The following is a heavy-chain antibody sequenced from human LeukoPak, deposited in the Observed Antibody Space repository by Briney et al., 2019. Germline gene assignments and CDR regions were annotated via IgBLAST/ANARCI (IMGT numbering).Heavy chain of an antibody. CDR3: AKVSGVYVTGHFDY. CDR1: GFTFSSYA. J-gene: IGHJ4*02. D-gene: IGHD1-14*01. CDR2: ISGSGGST. Sequence: GGSLRLSCAASGFTFSSYAMSWVRQAPGKGLAWVSAISGSGGSTYYADSVKGRFTISRDNSKNTLYLQMNSLRAEDTAVYYCAKVSGVYVTGHFDYWGQGTLVTVSS. V-gene: IGHV3-23*01.